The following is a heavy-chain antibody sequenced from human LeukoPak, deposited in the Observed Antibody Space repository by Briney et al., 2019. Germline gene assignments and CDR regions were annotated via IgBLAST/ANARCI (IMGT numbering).Heavy chain of an antibody. CDR2: MNPNSGNT. Sequence: ASVKVSCKASGYTFTSFDINWVRQATGQGLEWMGWMNPNSGNTGYAQKFQGRVTMTRNTSISTAYMELSSLRSEDTAVYYCASSSRITRHFGYWGQGTLVTVSS. CDR3: ASSSRITRHFGY. J-gene: IGHJ4*02. CDR1: GYTFTSFD. V-gene: IGHV1-8*01. D-gene: IGHD3-10*01.